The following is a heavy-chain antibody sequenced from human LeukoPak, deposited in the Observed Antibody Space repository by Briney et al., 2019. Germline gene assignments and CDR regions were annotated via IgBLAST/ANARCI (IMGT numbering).Heavy chain of an antibody. D-gene: IGHD2-15*01. Sequence: GGSLRLSCAASGFTVRSNYMSWVRQAPGKGLEWVSVIYSGGSTYYADSVKGRFTISRDNSKNTLYLQMDSLTIEDSALYYCAREQVVASGAVAYWGQGTLVTVSS. V-gene: IGHV3-53*01. CDR1: GFTVRSNY. CDR2: IYSGGST. J-gene: IGHJ4*02. CDR3: AREQVVASGAVAY.